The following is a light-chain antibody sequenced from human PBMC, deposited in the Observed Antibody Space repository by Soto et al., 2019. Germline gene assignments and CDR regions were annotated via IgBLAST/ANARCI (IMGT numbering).Light chain of an antibody. J-gene: IGKJ1*01. Sequence: DIQMTQSPSSLSASVGDRFTITFRASQSISTWLAWYQQQPGRAPRLLIYDASTLQSGVPSTFSGSGSGTEFTLTISSLQPDDFSSYYCQHYFRYPWTFGQGTKVDIK. CDR3: QHYFRYPWT. CDR2: DAS. V-gene: IGKV1-5*01. CDR1: QSISTW.